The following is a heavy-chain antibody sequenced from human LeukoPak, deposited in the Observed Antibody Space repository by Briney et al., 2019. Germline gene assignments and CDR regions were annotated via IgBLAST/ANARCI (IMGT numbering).Heavy chain of an antibody. CDR2: IYHSGST. V-gene: IGHV4-4*02. Sequence: SETLSLTCAVYGGCISSSNWWSWVRQPPGKGLEWIGEIYHSGSTNYNPSLKSRVTISVDKSRNQFSLKLSSVTAADTAVYYCARAGAAAGPFDYWGQGTLITVSS. CDR1: GGCISSSNW. D-gene: IGHD6-13*01. CDR3: ARAGAAAGPFDY. J-gene: IGHJ4*02.